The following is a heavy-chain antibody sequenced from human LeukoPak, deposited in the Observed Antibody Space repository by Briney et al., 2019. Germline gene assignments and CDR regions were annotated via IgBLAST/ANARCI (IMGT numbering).Heavy chain of an antibody. CDR1: GESFSAYS. D-gene: IGHD2-2*01. Sequence: SETLSLTCAVYGESFSAYSWNWIRQSPGKGLEWIGEINHSGSTNYDPSLKSRVTISVDTSKNQTSKRQFSLKLNSVTAADTAVYYCTRERSTPGINWFDPWGQGTLVTVSS. V-gene: IGHV4-34*01. CDR3: TRERSTPGINWFDP. J-gene: IGHJ5*02. CDR2: INHSGST.